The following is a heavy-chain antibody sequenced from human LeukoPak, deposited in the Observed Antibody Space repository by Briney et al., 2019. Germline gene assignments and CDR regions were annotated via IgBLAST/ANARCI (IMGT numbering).Heavy chain of an antibody. Sequence: GGSLRLSCAASGFTFSSYAMSWVRRAPGKGLEWVSGISGSGGTTYYADSVKGRFTISRDNSKNTLYLQMNSLRAEDTAVYYCAREVRGNYYDSSGYYDYWGQGTLVTVSS. CDR3: AREVRGNYYDSSGYYDY. CDR2: ISGSGGTT. CDR1: GFTFSSYA. V-gene: IGHV3-23*01. J-gene: IGHJ4*02. D-gene: IGHD3-22*01.